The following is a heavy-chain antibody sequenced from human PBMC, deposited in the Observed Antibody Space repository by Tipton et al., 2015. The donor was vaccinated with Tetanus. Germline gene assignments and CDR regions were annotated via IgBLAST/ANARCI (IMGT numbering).Heavy chain of an antibody. CDR1: GFTVSSNY. J-gene: IGHJ4*02. CDR2: IYSGGST. D-gene: IGHD3-10*01. CDR3: ARGYYYGSGSYYNPPFFDY. Sequence: SLRLSCAASGFTVSSNYMSWVRQAPGKGLEWVSVIYSGGSTYYAGSVKGRFTISRDNSKNTLYLQMNSLRAEDTAVYYCARGYYYGSGSYYNPPFFDYWGQGTLVTVSS. V-gene: IGHV3-53*01.